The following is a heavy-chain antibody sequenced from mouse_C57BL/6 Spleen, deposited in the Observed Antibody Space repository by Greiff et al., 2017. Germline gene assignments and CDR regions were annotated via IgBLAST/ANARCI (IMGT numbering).Heavy chain of an antibody. CDR1: GYTFTSYW. J-gene: IGHJ4*01. CDR3: ARGYYDYDDYAMDY. Sequence: QVQLQQPGAELVKPGASVKLSCKASGYTFTSYWMHWVKQRPGRGLEWIGRIDPNSGGTKYNEKFKSKATLTVDKPASTAYRQLRSLTSEDSAVYYCARGYYDYDDYAMDYWGQGTSVTVSS. D-gene: IGHD2-4*01. CDR2: IDPNSGGT. V-gene: IGHV1-72*01.